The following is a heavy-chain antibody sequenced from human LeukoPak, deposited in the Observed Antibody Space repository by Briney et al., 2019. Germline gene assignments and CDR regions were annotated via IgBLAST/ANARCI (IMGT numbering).Heavy chain of an antibody. CDR1: GGSISRYY. CDR2: IYTSGST. J-gene: IGHJ4*02. CDR3: ARAGYDSSGAMIDY. V-gene: IGHV4-4*07. Sequence: SETLSLTCTVSGGSISRYYWSWIRQPAGKGLEWIGRIYTSGSTNYNPSLKSRVTISIDTSKNQFSLKLSSVTAADTAVYYCARAGYDSSGAMIDYWGQGTLVTVSS. D-gene: IGHD3-22*01.